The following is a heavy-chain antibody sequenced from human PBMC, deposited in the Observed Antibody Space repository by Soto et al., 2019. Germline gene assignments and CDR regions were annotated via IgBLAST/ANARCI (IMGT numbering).Heavy chain of an antibody. CDR3: ARGRYYYDSSGYYPWYYYYGMDV. V-gene: IGHV1-69*13. J-gene: IGHJ6*02. CDR2: IISIFGTA. CDR1: GGTFSSYA. D-gene: IGHD3-22*01. Sequence: GASVKVSCKASGGTFSSYAISWVRQAPGQGLEWMGGIISIFGTANYAQKFQGRVTITADESTSTAYMELSSLRSEDTAVYYCARGRYYYDSSGYYPWYYYYGMDVWVQGTTVTVSS.